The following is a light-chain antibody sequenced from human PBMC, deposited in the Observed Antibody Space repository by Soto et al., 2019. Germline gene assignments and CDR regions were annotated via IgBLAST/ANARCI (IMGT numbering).Light chain of an antibody. J-gene: IGKJ4*01. CDR1: QNIDVW. V-gene: IGKV1-5*03. CDR2: KAS. CDR3: QQYDSFPLA. Sequence: DIQMTQSPPTLSASVGDRVTLTCRASQNIDVWLAWYQQKPGKGPKILVYKASTLQSGVPSRFSGRGSGTEFTLTISNLQPDDFATHYCQQYDSFPLAFGGGTKLEIK.